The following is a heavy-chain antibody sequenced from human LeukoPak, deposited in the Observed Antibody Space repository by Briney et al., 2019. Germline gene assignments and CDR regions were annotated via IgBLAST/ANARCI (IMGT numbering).Heavy chain of an antibody. D-gene: IGHD2-15*01. J-gene: IGHJ5*02. V-gene: IGHV4-34*01. Sequence: PSETLSLTCAVYGGPFSGYYWSWIRQPPGKGLEWIGEINHSGSTNYNPSLKSRVTISVDTSKNQFSLKLSSVTAADTAVYYCARGRRTVVAATINWFDPWGQGTLVTVSS. CDR3: ARGRRTVVAATINWFDP. CDR2: INHSGST. CDR1: GGPFSGYY.